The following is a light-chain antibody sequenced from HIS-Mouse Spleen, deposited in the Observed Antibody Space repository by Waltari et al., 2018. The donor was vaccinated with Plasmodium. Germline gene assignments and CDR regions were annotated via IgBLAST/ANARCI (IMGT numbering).Light chain of an antibody. CDR2: EDS. J-gene: IGLJ3*02. CDR3: YSTDSSGNHRV. CDR1: ALTKTY. Sequence: SYELTQPPSVSVSPGQTARITCSGDALTKTYAYWYQQKSGQAPVLVIYEDSKRPSGIPERFSVSSSGTMATLTISGAQVEDEADYYCYSTDSSGNHRVFGGGTKLTVL. V-gene: IGLV3-10*01.